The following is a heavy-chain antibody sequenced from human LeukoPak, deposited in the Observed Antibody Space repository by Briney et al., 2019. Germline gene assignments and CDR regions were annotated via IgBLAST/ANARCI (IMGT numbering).Heavy chain of an antibody. D-gene: IGHD3/OR15-3a*01. V-gene: IGHV3-53*01. J-gene: IGHJ1*01. CDR2: IYSGGDT. CDR1: GSTVTTNY. Sequence: GGSLRLSCSASGSTVTTNYMSWVRQAPGKGLEWVSLIYSGGDTYYADSVKGRFTISRDNSKNTLYLQMNSLRAEDTAVYFCARVLDAKYFQHWGQGTLVTVSS. CDR3: ARVLDAKYFQH.